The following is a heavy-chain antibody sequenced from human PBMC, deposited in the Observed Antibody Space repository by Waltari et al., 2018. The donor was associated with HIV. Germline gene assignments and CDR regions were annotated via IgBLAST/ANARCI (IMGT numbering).Heavy chain of an antibody. CDR1: GFIFRNYR. D-gene: IGHD3-10*01. CDR2: ISSSSSTI. V-gene: IGHV3-48*04. CDR3: ARDQGVLGFDP. J-gene: IGHJ5*02. Sequence: EVRLVESGGGLVQPGGSLRLSCTASGFIFRNYRMNWVRQAPGKGLEWVSYISSSSSTIYYADSVTGRFTISRDNAKNSLYLQMNSLSAEDTAVYYCARDQGVLGFDPWGQGTLVTVSS.